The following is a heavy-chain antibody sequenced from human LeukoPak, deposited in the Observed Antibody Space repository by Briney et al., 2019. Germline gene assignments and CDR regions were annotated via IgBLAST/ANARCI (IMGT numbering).Heavy chain of an antibody. D-gene: IGHD2-8*02. V-gene: IGHV3-15*01. J-gene: IGHJ6*02. Sequence: GGSLRLSCAASGFTFSNAWMSCVRQAPGEWLEWVGRIKSKTDGGTTDYAAAVKGRFTISRDDSKNTLYLQMNTLRAEDTAVYFCTTKTASGTGGTFYYYYGMDVWGQGTTVTVSS. CDR2: IKSKTDGGTT. CDR1: GFTFSNAW. CDR3: TTKTASGTGGTFYYYYGMDV.